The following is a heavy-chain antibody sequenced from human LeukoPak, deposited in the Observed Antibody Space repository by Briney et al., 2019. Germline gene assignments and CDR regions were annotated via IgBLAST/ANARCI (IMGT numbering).Heavy chain of an antibody. CDR2: ISWNSGSI. CDR1: GFTFDDYA. J-gene: IGHJ2*01. CDR3: AKGTFEYSRSSWDWYFDL. Sequence: GGSLRLSCAASGFTFDDYAMHWVRQAPGKGLEWVSGISWNSGSIGYADSVKGRFTISRDNAKNSLYLQMNSLRAEDMALYCCAKGTFEYSRSSWDWYFDLWGRGTLVTVSS. D-gene: IGHD6-6*01. V-gene: IGHV3-9*03.